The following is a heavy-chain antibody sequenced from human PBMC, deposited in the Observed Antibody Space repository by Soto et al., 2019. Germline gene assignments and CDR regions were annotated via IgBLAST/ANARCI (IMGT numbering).Heavy chain of an antibody. V-gene: IGHV4-4*07. J-gene: IGHJ5*02. CDR2: ISISGTT. Sequence: SETLSLTCTVSGASISNYFLTWIRQPAGKGLDWIGRISISGTTNYNPSLKSRVTMSVDTSNNHFSLNLSSVTAADTAVYYCAREAGPDRWFDPWGQGTLVTVYS. CDR3: AREAGPDRWFDP. CDR1: GASISNYF. D-gene: IGHD6-19*01.